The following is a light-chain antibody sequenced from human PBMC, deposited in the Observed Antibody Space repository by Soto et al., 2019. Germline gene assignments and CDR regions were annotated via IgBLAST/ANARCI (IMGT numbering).Light chain of an antibody. CDR1: YSDVGGYNR. V-gene: IGLV2-14*01. J-gene: IGLJ3*02. CDR3: VSYIDSSKTHWV. CDR2: EVL. Sequence: QSALTQPASVSGSPGQSITISCTGTYSDVGGYNRVSWYQHHPGRGHKMLIFEVLNRTSGISDRFSGSKSGDTASLTISGLQPEDEADYYCVSYIDSSKTHWVFGGGTKVTVL.